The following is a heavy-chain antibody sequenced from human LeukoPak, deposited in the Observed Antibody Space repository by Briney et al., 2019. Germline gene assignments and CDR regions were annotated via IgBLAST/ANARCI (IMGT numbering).Heavy chain of an antibody. V-gene: IGHV4-59*01. Sequence: SETLSLTCTVPGGSISSYYWSWIRQPPGKGLEWIGYIYYSGSTNYNPSLKSRVTISVDTSKNQFSLKLSSVTAADTAVYYCARAQYGDYVDYWGQGTLVTVSS. CDR1: GGSISSYY. CDR2: IYYSGST. D-gene: IGHD4-17*01. J-gene: IGHJ4*02. CDR3: ARAQYGDYVDY.